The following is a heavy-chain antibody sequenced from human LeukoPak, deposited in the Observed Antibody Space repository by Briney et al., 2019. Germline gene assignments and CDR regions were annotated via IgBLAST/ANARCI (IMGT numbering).Heavy chain of an antibody. V-gene: IGHV1-8*01. CDR1: GYTFTSYD. CDR2: MSPNSGDT. D-gene: IGHD7-27*01. J-gene: IGHJ4*02. Sequence: ASVKISCKASGYTFTSYDFNWVRQATGQRPEWMGWMSPNSGDTGYAQKFQDRVTMTRNTSISTAYMELSSLRSDDTAVYYCARGPPNWGYDYWGPGTLVTVSS. CDR3: ARGPPNWGYDY.